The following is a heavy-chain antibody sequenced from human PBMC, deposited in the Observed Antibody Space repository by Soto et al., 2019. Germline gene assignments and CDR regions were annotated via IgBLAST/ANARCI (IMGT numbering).Heavy chain of an antibody. J-gene: IGHJ5*02. V-gene: IGHV3-7*03. D-gene: IGHD5-18*01. CDR1: GFTFSSYW. CDR3: ARADVDTANWFDP. CDR2: IKQDGSAK. Sequence: GGSLRLSCAASGFTFSSYWMSWVRQAPGKGLEWVANIKQDGSAKCYVDSVKGRFTISRDNAKNSLYLQMNSLRAEDTAVYYCARADVDTANWFDPWGQGTLVTVSS.